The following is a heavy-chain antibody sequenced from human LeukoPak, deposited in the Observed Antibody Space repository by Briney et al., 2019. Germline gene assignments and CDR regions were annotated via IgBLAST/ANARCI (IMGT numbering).Heavy chain of an antibody. Sequence: SETLSLTCTVSGYSISSGYYWGWIRQPPGKGLEWIGSIYHSGSTYYNPSLKSRVTISVDTSKNQFSLKLSSVTAADTAVYYCARRLGLVVVPAAIRGPYNLFDPWDQGTLVTVSS. V-gene: IGHV4-38-2*02. CDR1: GYSISSGYY. D-gene: IGHD2-2*02. J-gene: IGHJ5*02. CDR3: ARRLGLVVVPAAIRGPYNLFDP. CDR2: IYHSGST.